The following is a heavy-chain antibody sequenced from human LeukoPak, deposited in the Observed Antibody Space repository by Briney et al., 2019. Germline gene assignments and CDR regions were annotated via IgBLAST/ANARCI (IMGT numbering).Heavy chain of an antibody. Sequence: ASVKVACKASGYTFTNYYMHWVRQAPGQGLAWMGIINPSGGSTSYAQKFQGRVTMTRDTSTGTVYMELSSLGSEDTAVYYCARDTYYRSTGFAFDLWGQGTMVTVSS. CDR1: GYTFTNYY. CDR3: ARDTYYRSTGFAFDL. D-gene: IGHD2-2*01. V-gene: IGHV1-46*01. J-gene: IGHJ3*01. CDR2: INPSGGST.